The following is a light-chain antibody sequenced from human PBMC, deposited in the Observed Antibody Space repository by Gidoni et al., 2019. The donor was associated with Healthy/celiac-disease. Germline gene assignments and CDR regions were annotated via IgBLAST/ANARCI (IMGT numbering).Light chain of an antibody. Sequence: IQITQSPSSRSASVGDRVTITCRASQSITSYLNWYQQKQGKDPKILIYAASSLQSGVPSRFSGSGAGTDFTLTISSMQHEEFATYYCQQSYSTEAWTFGQGTKVEIK. J-gene: IGKJ1*01. CDR1: QSITSY. CDR2: AAS. CDR3: QQSYSTEAWT. V-gene: IGKV1-39*01.